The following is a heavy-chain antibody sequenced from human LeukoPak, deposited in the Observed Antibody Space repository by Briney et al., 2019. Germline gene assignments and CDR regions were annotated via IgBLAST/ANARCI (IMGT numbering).Heavy chain of an antibody. Sequence: GGSLRLSCAASGFTFSSYWMSWVRQAPGKGLEWVANIKQDGSEKYYVDSVKGRFTISRDNAKNSLYLQMNSLRAEDTAVYYCARDDDLLRYFDWPLDYWGQGTLVTVSS. CDR3: ARDDDLLRYFDWPLDY. CDR1: GFTFSSYW. V-gene: IGHV3-7*01. J-gene: IGHJ4*02. D-gene: IGHD3-9*01. CDR2: IKQDGSEK.